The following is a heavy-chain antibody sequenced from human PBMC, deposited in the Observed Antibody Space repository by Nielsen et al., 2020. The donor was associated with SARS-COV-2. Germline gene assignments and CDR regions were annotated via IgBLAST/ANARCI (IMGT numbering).Heavy chain of an antibody. V-gene: IGHV3-30*03. CDR1: GFTFNNYG. Sequence: GESLKISCAASGFTFNNYGFYWVRQAPGKGLEWVAVISYDGSNKYYADSVKGRFTISRDNSKNTLYLQMNSLRAEDTAVYYCARESGMDVWGQGTTVTVSS. J-gene: IGHJ6*02. CDR3: ARESGMDV. CDR2: ISYDGSNK.